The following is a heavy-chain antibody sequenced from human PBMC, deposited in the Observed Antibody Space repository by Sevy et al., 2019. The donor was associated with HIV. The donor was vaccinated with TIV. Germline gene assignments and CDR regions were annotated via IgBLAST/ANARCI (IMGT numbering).Heavy chain of an antibody. J-gene: IGHJ6*02. CDR1: GYTFTGYY. CDR3: ARDRGYCSGGSCYSNYYYGMDV. D-gene: IGHD2-15*01. V-gene: IGHV1-2*02. CDR2: INPNSGGT. Sequence: ASVKVSCKASGYTFTGYYMHWVRQAPGQGLEWMGWINPNSGGTNYAQKFQGRVTMTRDTSINTAYMELSRLRSDDTAVYYCARDRGYCSGGSCYSNYYYGMDVWGQRTTVTVSS.